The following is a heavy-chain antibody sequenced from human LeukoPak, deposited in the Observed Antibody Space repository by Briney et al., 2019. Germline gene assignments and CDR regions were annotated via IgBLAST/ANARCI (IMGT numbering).Heavy chain of an antibody. CDR1: GFTFSSYG. D-gene: IGHD6-19*01. CDR2: ISYDGSNK. V-gene: IGHV3-30*18. J-gene: IGHJ4*02. Sequence: GGSLRLSCAASGFTFSSYGMHWVRQAPGKGLEWVAVISYDGSNKYYADPVKGRFTISRDNSKNTLYLQMNSLRAEDTAVYYCAKDGSSGWSRMGSGIWYFDYWGQGTLVTVSS. CDR3: AKDGSSGWSRMGSGIWYFDY.